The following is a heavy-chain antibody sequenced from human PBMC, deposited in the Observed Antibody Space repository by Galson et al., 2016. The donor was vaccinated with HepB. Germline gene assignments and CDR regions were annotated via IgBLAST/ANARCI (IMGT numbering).Heavy chain of an antibody. Sequence: SLRLSCAASGFTFNDYYMSWIRQAPGKGLEWVSYIISSGSTIYYADSVRGRFTISRDNAKNSLSLQMNSLRAEDTAVYYCARVRSGTYDYWGQGTLVTVSS. CDR2: IISSGSTI. CDR1: GFTFNDYY. CDR3: ARVRSGTYDY. J-gene: IGHJ4*02. D-gene: IGHD1-26*01. V-gene: IGHV3-11*01.